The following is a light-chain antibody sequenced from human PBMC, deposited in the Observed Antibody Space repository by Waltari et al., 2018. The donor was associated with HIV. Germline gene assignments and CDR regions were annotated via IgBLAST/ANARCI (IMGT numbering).Light chain of an antibody. CDR2: LGS. CDR3: MQAVQTPPT. Sequence: EIVMIQSPLSLPVTPEEPASISCRSSQSLLQSNGYNYLDWYLQKPGQSPQLLIYLGSNRASGVPDRFSGSGSGTDFTLTISRVEAEDVGIYYCMQAVQTPPTFGQGTRVEIK. CDR1: QSLLQSNGYNY. V-gene: IGKV2-28*01. J-gene: IGKJ1*01.